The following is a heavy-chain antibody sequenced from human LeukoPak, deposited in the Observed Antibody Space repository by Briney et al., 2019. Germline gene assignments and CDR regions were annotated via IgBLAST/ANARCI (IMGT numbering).Heavy chain of an antibody. Sequence: PGGSLRLSCAASGFTFSSYGMHWVRQAPGKGLEWVAFIRYDGSNKYYADSVKGRFTISRDNSKNTLYLQMNSLRAEDTAVYYCAKDRSYYDFWSGNFDYWGQGTLVTVSS. V-gene: IGHV3-30*02. D-gene: IGHD3-3*01. CDR2: IRYDGSNK. J-gene: IGHJ4*02. CDR3: AKDRSYYDFWSGNFDY. CDR1: GFTFSSYG.